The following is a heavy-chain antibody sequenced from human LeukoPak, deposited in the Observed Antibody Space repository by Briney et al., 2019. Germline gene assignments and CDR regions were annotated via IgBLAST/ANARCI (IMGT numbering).Heavy chain of an antibody. V-gene: IGHV1-8*01. D-gene: IGHD2-15*01. CDR1: RYTFTSYD. CDR3: ARGVEAYCSGGSCYPSY. Sequence: ASVKVSCKASRYTFTSYDINWVRQATGQGLEWMGWMNPNSGNTGYAQKFQGRVTMTRNTSISTAYMELSSLRSEDTAVYYCARGVEAYCSGGSCYPSYWGQGTLVTVSS. CDR2: MNPNSGNT. J-gene: IGHJ4*02.